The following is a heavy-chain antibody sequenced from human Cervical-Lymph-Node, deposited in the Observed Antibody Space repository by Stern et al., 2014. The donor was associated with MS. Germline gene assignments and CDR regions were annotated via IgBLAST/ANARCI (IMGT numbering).Heavy chain of an antibody. J-gene: IGHJ4*02. CDR3: AKEHLIGTTEALHY. D-gene: IGHD1-1*01. CDR1: GFTFNNYA. CDR2: ITGAGDST. V-gene: IGHV3-23*04. Sequence: EVHLVESGGGLVQPGGSLRLSCAASGFTFNNYAMNWVRQAPGKGLEWVSGITGAGDSTYYADSVKGRFAISRDNSNNTLFLHMNRLSAEDTAVYYCAKEHLIGTTEALHYWGQGTLVTVSS.